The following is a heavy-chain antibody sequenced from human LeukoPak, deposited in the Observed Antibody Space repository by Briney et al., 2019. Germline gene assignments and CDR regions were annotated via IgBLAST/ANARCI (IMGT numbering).Heavy chain of an antibody. CDR3: ARTIAVAALYYFDY. D-gene: IGHD6-19*01. CDR1: GLTVSSNY. CDR2: IYSGGST. J-gene: IGHJ4*02. Sequence: GRSLTPACAASGLTVSSNYMSWVRQARGEWLEWVSVIYSGGSTYHADSVKGRFTISRDNSKNTLYLQMNSLRAEDTAVYYCARTIAVAALYYFDYWGQGTLVTVSS. V-gene: IGHV3-53*01.